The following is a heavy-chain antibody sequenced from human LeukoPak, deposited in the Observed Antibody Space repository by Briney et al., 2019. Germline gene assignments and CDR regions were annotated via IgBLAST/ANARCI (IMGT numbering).Heavy chain of an antibody. D-gene: IGHD2-15*01. J-gene: IGHJ4*02. CDR2: ISYDGTNK. CDR3: ARDGLNGVGAAIRTYYFDY. Sequence: GGSLRLSCAASGFTFSHYGMHWVRQAPGRGLEWVAVISYDGTNKYYADSVKGRFTISRDNSKNTLYLQMNSLRAEDTAVYYCARDGLNGVGAAIRTYYFDYWGQGTLVTVSS. V-gene: IGHV3-30*03. CDR1: GFTFSHYG.